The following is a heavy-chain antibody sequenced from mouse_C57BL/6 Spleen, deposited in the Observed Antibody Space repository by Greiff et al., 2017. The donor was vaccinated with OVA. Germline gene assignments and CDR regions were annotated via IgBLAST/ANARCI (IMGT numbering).Heavy chain of an antibody. V-gene: IGHV1-82*01. D-gene: IGHD1-1*01. CDR2: IYPGDGDT. J-gene: IGHJ3*01. Sequence: VQLQESGPELVKPGASVKISCTASGYAFSGSCMNWVKQRPGQGLEWIGRIYPGDGDTNYTGKFQGKATLTADKSSSTAYMQLSSLTSEDAAVSFCAKGNYYGSSAFAYWGQGTLVTVSA. CDR3: AKGNYYGSSAFAY. CDR1: GYAFSGSC.